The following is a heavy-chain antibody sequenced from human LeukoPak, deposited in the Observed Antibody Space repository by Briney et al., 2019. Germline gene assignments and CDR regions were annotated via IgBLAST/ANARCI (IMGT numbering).Heavy chain of an antibody. J-gene: IGHJ4*02. Sequence: RGASVKVSCKASGGTFSSYAISGVRQAPGQGLEWMVRIIPILGIANYAQKFQGRVTITADKSTSTAYMELSSLRSEDTAVYYCARGNSGYDSYLDYWGQGTLVTVSS. V-gene: IGHV1-69*04. D-gene: IGHD5-12*01. CDR1: GGTFSSYA. CDR2: IIPILGIA. CDR3: ARGNSGYDSYLDY.